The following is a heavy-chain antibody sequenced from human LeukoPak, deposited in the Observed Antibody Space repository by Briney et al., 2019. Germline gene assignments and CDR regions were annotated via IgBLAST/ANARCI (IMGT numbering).Heavy chain of an antibody. J-gene: IGHJ6*03. CDR2: ISWNSGSI. D-gene: IGHD3-10*01. Sequence: PGRSLRLSGAASGFTFDDYAMHWVRQAPGKGLEWVSGISWNSGSIGYADSVKGRFTISRDNAKNSLYLQMNSLRAEDTALYYCAKDTMVRGVIDYYMDVWGKGTTVTVSS. CDR1: GFTFDDYA. CDR3: AKDTMVRGVIDYYMDV. V-gene: IGHV3-9*01.